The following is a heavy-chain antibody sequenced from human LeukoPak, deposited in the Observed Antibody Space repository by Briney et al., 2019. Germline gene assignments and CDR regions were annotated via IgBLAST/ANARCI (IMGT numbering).Heavy chain of an antibody. CDR2: IYYSGST. CDR1: GGSISSGGYY. J-gene: IGHJ4*02. Sequence: NPSETLSLTCTVSGGSISSGGYYWSWIRQHPGKGLEWIGYIYYSGSTYYNPSLKSRVTISVDTSKNQFSLKLSSVTAADTAAYYCARGDYYGSGSYSPPLFDYWGQGTLVTVSS. D-gene: IGHD3-10*01. V-gene: IGHV4-31*03. CDR3: ARGDYYGSGSYSPPLFDY.